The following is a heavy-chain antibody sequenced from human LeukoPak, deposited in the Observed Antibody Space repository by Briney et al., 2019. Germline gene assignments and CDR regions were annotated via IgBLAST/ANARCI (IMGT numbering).Heavy chain of an antibody. V-gene: IGHV1-2*02. Sequence: GASVKVSCKASGYTFTGYYMHWVRQAPGQGLEWMGWINPNSGGTNYAQKFRGRVTMTRDTSISTAYMELSRLRSDDTAVYYCARDQTERATVVVPAATYYYYGMDVWGQGTTVTVSS. CDR3: ARDQTERATVVVPAATYYYYGMDV. D-gene: IGHD2-2*01. J-gene: IGHJ6*02. CDR2: INPNSGGT. CDR1: GYTFTGYY.